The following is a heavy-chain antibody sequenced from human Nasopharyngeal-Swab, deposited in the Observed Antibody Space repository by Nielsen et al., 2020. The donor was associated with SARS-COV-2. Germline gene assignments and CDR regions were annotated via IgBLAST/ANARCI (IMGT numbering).Heavy chain of an antibody. CDR1: GYTFTSYY. Sequence: ASVKVSCKASGYTFTSYYMHWVRQAPGQGLEWMGIINPSGGSTSYAQKFQGRVTMTRDTSTSTVYMELSSLRSEDTAVYYCARADTAMVKIFGYYYYMDVWGKGTTVTVSS. D-gene: IGHD5-18*01. CDR2: INPSGGST. V-gene: IGHV1-46*01. CDR3: ARADTAMVKIFGYYYYMDV. J-gene: IGHJ6*03.